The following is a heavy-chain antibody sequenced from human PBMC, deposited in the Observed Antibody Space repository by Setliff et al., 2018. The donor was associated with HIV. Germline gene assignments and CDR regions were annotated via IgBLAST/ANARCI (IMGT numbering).Heavy chain of an antibody. Sequence: PSETLSLTCTVSGGSIRSSTYYWGWIRQPPGKGLEWIGSIYYGGSTYYNPSLNSRVTISVDTPKNQFSLRLSSVTAADTAVYYCARRGDYYYDSSGAGGAFDIWGQGTMVTVSS. V-gene: IGHV4-39*01. CDR3: ARRGDYYYDSSGAGGAFDI. D-gene: IGHD3-22*01. CDR1: GGSIRSSTYY. J-gene: IGHJ3*02. CDR2: IYYGGST.